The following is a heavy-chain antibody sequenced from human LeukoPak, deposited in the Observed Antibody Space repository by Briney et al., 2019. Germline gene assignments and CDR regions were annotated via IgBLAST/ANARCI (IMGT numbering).Heavy chain of an antibody. V-gene: IGHV1-3*04. CDR3: ARDIGVLNYFDY. D-gene: IGHD2-15*01. J-gene: IGHJ4*02. CDR2: INIGNGNT. CDR1: GYTFTSHS. Sequence: ASVKVSCKAFGYTFTSHSIHRVRQAPGQRLEWMGWINIGNGNTKYSQKLQDRVTFTRDTSANTAYMELSSLRSEDTAVYYCARDIGVLNYFDYWGQGTLVSVSS.